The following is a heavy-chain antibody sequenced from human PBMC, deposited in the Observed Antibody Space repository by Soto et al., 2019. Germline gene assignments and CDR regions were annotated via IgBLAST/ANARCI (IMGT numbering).Heavy chain of an antibody. CDR3: ARIVSSASCYVDAFDV. CDR2: IKPEGSDK. CDR1: GFTFSRYW. J-gene: IGHJ3*01. V-gene: IGHV3-7*03. D-gene: IGHD6-13*01. Sequence: LRLSCAASGFTFSRYWMSWVRQAPGKGLDGVAKIKPEGSDKFYLDSVRGNFTISRDTAKNSLYLQINSLTADDTAVYYCARIVSSASCYVDAFDVWGQGTRVTLPS.